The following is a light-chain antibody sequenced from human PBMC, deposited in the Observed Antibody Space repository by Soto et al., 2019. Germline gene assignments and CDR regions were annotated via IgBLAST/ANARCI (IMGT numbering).Light chain of an antibody. CDR1: QDISNS. CDR2: SAS. Sequence: DIQMTQTPPSLSLSVGDRVTITCRASQDISNSLNWYQQRPGKAPRVLIFSASTLQSGVPSRFSGSGSGTDFTLTISSLEPEDFGTYFCQQSYSTPGALTFGGGTRVDIK. CDR3: QQSYSTPGALT. V-gene: IGKV1-39*01. J-gene: IGKJ4*01.